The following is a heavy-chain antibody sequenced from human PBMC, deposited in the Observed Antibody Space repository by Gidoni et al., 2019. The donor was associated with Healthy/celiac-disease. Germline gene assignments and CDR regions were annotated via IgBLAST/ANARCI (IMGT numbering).Heavy chain of an antibody. Sequence: QLQLQESGPGLVKPSEPLSLTCTVSGGSISSSSYYWGWIRQPPGKGLEWIGSIYYSGSTYYNPSLKSRVTISVDTSKNQFSLKLSSVTAADTAVYYCASGVETTGTTIDYWGQGTLVTVSS. D-gene: IGHD1-1*01. V-gene: IGHV4-39*01. CDR3: ASGVETTGTTIDY. CDR2: IYYSGST. J-gene: IGHJ4*02. CDR1: GGSISSSSYY.